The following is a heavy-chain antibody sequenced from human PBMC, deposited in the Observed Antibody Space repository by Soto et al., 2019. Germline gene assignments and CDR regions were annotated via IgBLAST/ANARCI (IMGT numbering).Heavy chain of an antibody. D-gene: IGHD6-13*01. V-gene: IGHV3-30*18. Sequence: QVQLVESGGGVVQPGRSLRLSCAASGFTFSSYGMHWVRQAPGKGLEWVAVISYVGSNKYYADSVKGRFTISRDNSKNTLYLQMNSLRAEDTAVYYCAKDVYSSSWYTSHGLDYWGQGTLVTVSS. CDR1: GFTFSSYG. CDR3: AKDVYSSSWYTSHGLDY. CDR2: ISYVGSNK. J-gene: IGHJ4*02.